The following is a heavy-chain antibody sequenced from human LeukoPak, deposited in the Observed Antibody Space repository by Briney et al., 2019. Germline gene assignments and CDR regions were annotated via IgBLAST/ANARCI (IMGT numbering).Heavy chain of an antibody. J-gene: IGHJ3*02. V-gene: IGHV4-4*07. Sequence: SETLSLTCTVSGGSISSHYWSWIRQPAGKGLEWIGRIYTSGSTNYNPSLKSRVTISVDTSKNQFSLKLSSVTAADTAMYYCARAPYIANMVSAFDIWGQGTMVSVSS. CDR3: ARAPYIANMVSAFDI. CDR1: GGSISSHY. CDR2: IYTSGST. D-gene: IGHD3-10*01.